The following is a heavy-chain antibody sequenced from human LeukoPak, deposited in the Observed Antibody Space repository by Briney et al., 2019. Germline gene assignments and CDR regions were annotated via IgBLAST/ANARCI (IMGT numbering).Heavy chain of an antibody. CDR3: AKDLRYSSSWYLY. V-gene: IGHV3-23*01. Sequence: PGGSLRLSCAASGFTLSSYAMSWVRQAPGKGLEWVSAISGSGGSTYYADSVKGRFTISRDNSKNTLYLQMNSLRAEDTAVYYCAKDLRYSSSWYLYWGQGTLVTVSS. D-gene: IGHD6-13*01. CDR1: GFTLSSYA. J-gene: IGHJ4*02. CDR2: ISGSGGST.